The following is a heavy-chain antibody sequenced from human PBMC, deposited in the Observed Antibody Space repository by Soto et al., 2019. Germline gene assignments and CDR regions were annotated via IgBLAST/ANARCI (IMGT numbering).Heavy chain of an antibody. J-gene: IGHJ6*02. CDR1: GGSISSYY. Sequence: PSETLSVTCSVSGGSISSYYGRWLRKPPGKGLEWIGYIYYSGSTNYNPSLKSRVTISVDTSKNQFSLKLSSVTAADTAVYYCARGIGRDYYYYYHGMDVWGQGTTVTVSS. D-gene: IGHD3-10*01. CDR3: ARGIGRDYYYYYHGMDV. CDR2: IYYSGST. V-gene: IGHV4-59*01.